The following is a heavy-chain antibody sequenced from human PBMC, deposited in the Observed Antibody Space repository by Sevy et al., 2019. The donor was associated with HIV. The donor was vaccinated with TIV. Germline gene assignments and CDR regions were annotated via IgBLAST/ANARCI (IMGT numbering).Heavy chain of an antibody. CDR3: VRDMSPTLGTGQNWFDL. Sequence: GGSLRLSCVGSGFVFEDFAVHWVRRSPGKGLEWVSGLTGDGSKKFYEGSVKGQFTSSSDNARNSLYLQMNNMKFDDTAFYYCVRDMSPTLGTGQNWFDLWGQGTLVTVSS. CDR1: GFVFEDFA. J-gene: IGHJ5*02. CDR2: LTGDGSKK. V-gene: IGHV3-9*01.